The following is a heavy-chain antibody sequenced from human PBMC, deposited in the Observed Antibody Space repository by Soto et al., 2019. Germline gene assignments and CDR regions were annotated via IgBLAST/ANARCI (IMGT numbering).Heavy chain of an antibody. CDR1: GDSINNSGFY. V-gene: IGHV4-39*01. D-gene: IGHD6-19*01. CDR2: IFYSGST. Sequence: QLQLQESGPGLVKPSETLSLTCTVSGDSINNSGFYWGWIRQPPGKGLEWIGSIFYSGSTYSNSSLQSRVVMSVVTSKNQFSLKLSSVTAADTAVDYCVRQRHWLGVLDYWGQGTLVPVSS. CDR3: VRQRHWLGVLDY. J-gene: IGHJ4*02.